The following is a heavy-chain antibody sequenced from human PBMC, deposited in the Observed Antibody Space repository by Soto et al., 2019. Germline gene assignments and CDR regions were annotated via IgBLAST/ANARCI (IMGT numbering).Heavy chain of an antibody. CDR3: ARDPPPPDY. Sequence: ASVKVSCKASGGTYSSYAISWVRQAPGQGLEWMGGISPYNGKTNYAQKLQGRVTITTDTSTSTAYMELRSLRSDDTAVYYCARDPPPPDYWGQGTLVTVSS. J-gene: IGHJ4*02. CDR2: ISPYNGKT. CDR1: GGTYSSYA. V-gene: IGHV1-18*01.